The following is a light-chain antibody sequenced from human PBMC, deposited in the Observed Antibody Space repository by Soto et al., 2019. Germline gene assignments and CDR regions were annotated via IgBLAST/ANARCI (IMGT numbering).Light chain of an antibody. Sequence: IHLTQSPSSLSASVGDRVTITCRASQDISSYLAWYQQTPGRAPKILIYAASTLQSGVPSRFSGGTSGTEFTSTSSTLTPDHTAPYYGKQCHRHLTFGPGTKVDIK. CDR1: QDISSY. V-gene: IGKV1-9*01. J-gene: IGKJ1*01. CDR3: KQCHRHLT. CDR2: AAS.